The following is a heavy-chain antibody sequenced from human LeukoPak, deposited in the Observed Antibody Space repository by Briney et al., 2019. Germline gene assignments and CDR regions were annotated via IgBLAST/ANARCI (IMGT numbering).Heavy chain of an antibody. V-gene: IGHV3-30-3*01. Sequence: GGSLRLSCAASGFTFSSYAMHWVRQAPGKGLEWVAVTSYDGSNKYYADSVKGRFTISRDNSKNTLYLQMNSLRAEDTAVYYCARTEVYYYDSSGYPDYWGQGTLVTVSS. D-gene: IGHD3-22*01. J-gene: IGHJ4*02. CDR2: TSYDGSNK. CDR3: ARTEVYYYDSSGYPDY. CDR1: GFTFSSYA.